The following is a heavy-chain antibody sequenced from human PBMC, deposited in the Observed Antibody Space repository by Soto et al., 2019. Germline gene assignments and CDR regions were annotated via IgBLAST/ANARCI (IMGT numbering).Heavy chain of an antibody. V-gene: IGHV2-5*02. D-gene: IGHD5-18*01. J-gene: IGHJ4*02. CDR1: GFSLSTSGVG. Sequence: QITLKEADPPLVKPSQTLTLTCTFSGFSLSTSGVGVGWFRQPPGKALEWLALIYWDDEKRYSPSLKSRLTITKDTSKNQVVLTRTNMDPVDTATYYCAHSRREYSYGYFDYWGQGTLVTVSS. CDR2: IYWDDEK. CDR3: AHSRREYSYGYFDY.